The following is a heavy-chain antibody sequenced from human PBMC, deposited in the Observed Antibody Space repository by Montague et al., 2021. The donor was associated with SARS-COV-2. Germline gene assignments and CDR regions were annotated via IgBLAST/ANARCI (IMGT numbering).Heavy chain of an antibody. CDR1: GGSFSGYY. CDR3: ARGSRQWLVRPPPYYYFGY. J-gene: IGHJ4*02. D-gene: IGHD6-19*01. Sequence: SETLSLTYAVYGGSFSGYYWSWIRQPPGKGLEWIGEINHGGSTXXXPSXXXRVTISVDTSKNQFSLKLSSVTAADTTVYCCARGSRQWLVRPPPYYYFGYRSQGTLVTVSS. V-gene: IGHV4-34*01. CDR2: INHGGST.